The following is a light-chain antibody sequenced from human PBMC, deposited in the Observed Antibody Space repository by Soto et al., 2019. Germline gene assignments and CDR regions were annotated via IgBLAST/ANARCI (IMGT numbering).Light chain of an antibody. CDR1: QTADKW. V-gene: IGKV1-5*01. CDR2: DAS. CDR3: QQYNEYPYT. Sequence: DIQVTQSPSTLSASVGDRVIIACRASQTADKWVAWYQQKPGQAPNVLIYDASRLESGVPSRFSGSGSGTLFTLTISNLQPDDFATYYCQQYNEYPYTFGQGTKVEI. J-gene: IGKJ2*01.